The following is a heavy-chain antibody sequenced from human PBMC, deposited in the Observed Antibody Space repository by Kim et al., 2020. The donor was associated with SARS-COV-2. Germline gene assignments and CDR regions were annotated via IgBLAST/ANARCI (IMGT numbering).Heavy chain of an antibody. CDR3: ARHRSLPWWGVFDY. Sequence: SETLSLTCTVSGGSISSSSYYWGWLRQPPGKGLVWIGSIYYSGSTYYNPSLKSRVTISVDTSKNQFSLKLSSVTAADTAVYYCARHRSLPWWGVFDYWGQRTLVTVSA. CDR1: GGSISSSSYY. J-gene: IGHJ4*02. CDR2: IYYSGST. V-gene: IGHV4-39*01. D-gene: IGHD2-15*01.